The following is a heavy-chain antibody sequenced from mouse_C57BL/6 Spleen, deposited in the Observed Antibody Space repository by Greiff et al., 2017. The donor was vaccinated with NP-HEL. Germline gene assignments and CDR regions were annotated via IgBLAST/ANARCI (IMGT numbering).Heavy chain of an antibody. Sequence: QVQLQQSGAELVRPGASVTLSCKASGYTFTDYEMHWVKQTPVHGLEWIGAIDPETGGTAYNQKFKGKAILTADKSSSTAYMELHSLTSEDSAVYYCTRYGGSSLYWYFDVWGTGTTVTVSS. CDR3: TRYGGSSLYWYFDV. CDR1: GYTFTDYE. V-gene: IGHV1-15*01. CDR2: IDPETGGT. D-gene: IGHD1-1*01. J-gene: IGHJ1*03.